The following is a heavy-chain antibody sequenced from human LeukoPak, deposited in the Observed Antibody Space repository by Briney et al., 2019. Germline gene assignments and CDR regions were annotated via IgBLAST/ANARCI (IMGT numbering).Heavy chain of an antibody. Sequence: PSETLSLTCTVSGGSISSGDYYWSWIRQPPGKGLEWIGYIYYSGSTYYNPSLKSRVTISADTSKNQFSLKLSSVTAADTAVYYCAREGHYYDSSGYPWGQGTLVTVSS. CDR2: IYYSGST. D-gene: IGHD3-22*01. CDR3: AREGHYYDSSGYP. J-gene: IGHJ5*02. CDR1: GGSISSGDYY. V-gene: IGHV4-30-4*01.